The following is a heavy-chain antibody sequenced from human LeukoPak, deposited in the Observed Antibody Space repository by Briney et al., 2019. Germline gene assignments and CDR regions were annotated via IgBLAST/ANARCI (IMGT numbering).Heavy chain of an antibody. Sequence: SETLSLTCTVSGGSISSYYWSWIRQPPGKGLEWIGYIYYSGSTNYNPSLKSRVTISVDTSKNQFSLKLSSVTAADTAVYYCARHFHRRAAQHWFGAAAGVIDPWGQGTLVTVSS. CDR3: ARHFHRRAAQHWFGAAAGVIDP. J-gene: IGHJ5*02. CDR2: IYYSGST. V-gene: IGHV4-59*08. D-gene: IGHD6-13*01. CDR1: GGSISSYY.